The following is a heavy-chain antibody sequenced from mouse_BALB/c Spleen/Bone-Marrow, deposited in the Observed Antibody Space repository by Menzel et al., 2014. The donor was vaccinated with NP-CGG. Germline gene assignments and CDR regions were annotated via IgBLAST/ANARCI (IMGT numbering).Heavy chain of an antibody. CDR1: GFTFSSYT. CDR2: ISNGGGST. V-gene: IGHV5-12-2*01. J-gene: IGHJ2*01. Sequence: EVKVVDSGGGLVQPGGSLKLSCAASGFTFSSYTMSWVRRTPEKRLEWVAYISNGGGSTYYPDTVKGRFTISRDNAKNTLYLQMSSLKSEDTAMYYCARGGYYFDYWGQGTTLTISS. CDR3: ARGGYYFDY.